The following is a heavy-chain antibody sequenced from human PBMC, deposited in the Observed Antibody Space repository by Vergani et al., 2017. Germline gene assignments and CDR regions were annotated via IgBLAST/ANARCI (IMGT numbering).Heavy chain of an antibody. D-gene: IGHD2-2*01. Sequence: EVQLLESGGGLVQPGGSLRLSCAASGFTFSSYAMSWVRQAPGKGLEWVSAISGSGGSTYYADSVKGRFTISRDNSKNRLYLQMNSLRAEDTAVYYCAKDRGYCSSTSCYGGGGLFDYWGQGTLVTVSS. V-gene: IGHV3-23*01. CDR2: ISGSGGST. J-gene: IGHJ4*02. CDR1: GFTFSSYA. CDR3: AKDRGYCSSTSCYGGGGLFDY.